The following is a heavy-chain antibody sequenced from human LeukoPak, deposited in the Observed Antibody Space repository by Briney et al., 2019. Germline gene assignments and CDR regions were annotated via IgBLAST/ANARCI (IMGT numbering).Heavy chain of an antibody. Sequence: GGSLRLACAASGFTFSPYSMHWVRQAPGKGLECVSAITSNGGSTYYADSVKGRFTISRDNSKNTVYLQMGSLRAEDMAMYYCARGGQSTRCFDCWGQGTLVTVSS. V-gene: IGHV3-64*02. J-gene: IGHJ4*02. CDR1: GFTFSPYS. CDR3: ARGGQSTRCFDC. CDR2: ITSNGGST.